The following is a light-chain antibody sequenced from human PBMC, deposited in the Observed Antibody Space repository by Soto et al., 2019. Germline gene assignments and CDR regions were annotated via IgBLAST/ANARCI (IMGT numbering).Light chain of an antibody. Sequence: IALTQSPGPLSLSPGERATLSCRASQRVSTNYLAWYQHKPGQAPRLLIHGASVRATGIPDRFSGSGSGTDFTLTISRREPEEFAVYYCHEYGTLPYAFGQGIKLQIK. J-gene: IGKJ2*01. CDR1: QRVSTNY. CDR3: HEYGTLPYA. CDR2: GAS. V-gene: IGKV3-20*01.